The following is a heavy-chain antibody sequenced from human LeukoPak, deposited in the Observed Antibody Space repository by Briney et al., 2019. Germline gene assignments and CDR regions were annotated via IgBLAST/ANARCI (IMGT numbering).Heavy chain of an antibody. D-gene: IGHD4-17*01. J-gene: IGHJ4*02. V-gene: IGHV1-58*02. Sequence: SVKVSCKASGFTFTSSAMQWVRQARGQRLEWIGWIVVGSCNTNYAQKFQERVTITRDISTSTSYMETSSMTSEDRAAYYCEAFQHGHPPPHYWGQGTLVTVSS. CDR1: GFTFTSSA. CDR3: EAFQHGHPPPHY. CDR2: IVVGSCNT.